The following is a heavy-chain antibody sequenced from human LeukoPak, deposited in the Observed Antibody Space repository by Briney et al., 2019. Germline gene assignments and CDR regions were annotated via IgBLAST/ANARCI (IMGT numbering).Heavy chain of an antibody. J-gene: IGHJ5*02. CDR2: ISGRSNYI. Sequence: PGGSLRLSCAASGFTFSTFSMNWVRQAPGKGLECVSSISGRSNYIFYADSVKGLFTISRDNSENSLYLLLNSLRVEDTAVYYCARGSTLGSCTSSSCHNWFDPWGQGTLVTVSS. D-gene: IGHD2-2*01. V-gene: IGHV3-21*01. CDR3: ARGSTLGSCTSSSCHNWFDP. CDR1: GFTFSTFS.